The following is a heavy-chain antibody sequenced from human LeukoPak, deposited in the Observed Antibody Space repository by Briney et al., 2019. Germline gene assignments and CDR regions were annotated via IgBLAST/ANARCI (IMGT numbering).Heavy chain of an antibody. D-gene: IGHD3-22*01. CDR3: AKSLPYYYDSRGYSLDD. Sequence: GGSLRLSCAASGFTFSSYGMSWVRQAPGKGLEWVSAISGSGGSTYYADSVKGRFTISRDNSKNTLDLQMNSLRREDTAVYYCAKSLPYYYDSRGYSLDDWGPGTLVSVSS. V-gene: IGHV3-23*01. J-gene: IGHJ4*02. CDR2: ISGSGGST. CDR1: GFTFSSYG.